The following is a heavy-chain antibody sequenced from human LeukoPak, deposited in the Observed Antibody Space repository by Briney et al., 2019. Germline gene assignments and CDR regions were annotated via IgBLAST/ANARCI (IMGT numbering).Heavy chain of an antibody. CDR2: IRYDGSDK. Sequence: GGSLRLSCAASGFTLRGYGMHWVRQAPGKGLEWVAFIRYDGSDKSYADSVKGRFTISRDNSRNTLYLQMNSLRAEDTAIYYCAKNGDRGAYCSGGTCYPYYYYYMDVWGKGTTVTISS. J-gene: IGHJ6*03. D-gene: IGHD2-15*01. CDR3: AKNGDRGAYCSGGTCYPYYYYYMDV. V-gene: IGHV3-30*02. CDR1: GFTLRGYG.